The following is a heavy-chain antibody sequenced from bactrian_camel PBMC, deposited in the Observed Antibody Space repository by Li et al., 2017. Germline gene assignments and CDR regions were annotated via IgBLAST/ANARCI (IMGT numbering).Heavy chain of an antibody. CDR3: AEGRGSRGEHCYSLNY. CDR2: VYFGGGRT. V-gene: IGHV3S40*01. Sequence: DVQLVESGGGSVQPGGSLRLSCGASGHTYSSNCMGWFRQAPGREREGVAFVYFGGGRTYYADSVKGRFTISQDNAKNTVYLQMNNLQPEDTAMYYCAEGRGSRGEHCYSLNYWGRGTQVTVS. J-gene: IGHJ4*01. CDR1: GHTYSSNC. D-gene: IGHD6*01.